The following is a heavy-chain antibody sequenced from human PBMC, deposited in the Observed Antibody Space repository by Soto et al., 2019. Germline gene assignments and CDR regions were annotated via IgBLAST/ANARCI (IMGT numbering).Heavy chain of an antibody. CDR1: GGSISSFY. D-gene: IGHD3-22*01. Sequence: SETLSLTCTVSGGSISSFYWSWILQHPGTGLEWIGYSYYSGSTYYNPSRKSRVTISLDASKNQFSLRLSSVTAADTAVYYCAKSAPSSSGRYQYYFDYWGQGTLVTVSS. J-gene: IGHJ4*02. V-gene: IGHV4-59*06. CDR2: SYYSGST. CDR3: AKSAPSSSGRYQYYFDY.